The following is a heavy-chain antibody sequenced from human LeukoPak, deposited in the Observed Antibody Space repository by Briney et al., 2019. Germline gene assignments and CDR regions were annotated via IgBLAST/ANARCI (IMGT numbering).Heavy chain of an antibody. CDR1: GLPFGGYG. CDR2: ISGSGDRT. V-gene: IGHV3-23*01. J-gene: IGHJ5*02. Sequence: GGPLELPCERPGLPFGGYGLTWAPKAPGKGWKWASAISGSGDRTDYADSVKGRLTISRDNSKDTVYLEMNSVRAEDTAIYYCAKRGYCSGITCYLNYFDPWGQGTLVTVSS. CDR3: AKRGYCSGITCYLNYFDP. D-gene: IGHD2-2*03.